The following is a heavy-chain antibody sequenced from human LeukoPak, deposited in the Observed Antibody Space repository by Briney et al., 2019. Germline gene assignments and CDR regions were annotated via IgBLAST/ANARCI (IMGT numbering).Heavy chain of an antibody. D-gene: IGHD5-24*01. CDR1: GYSFTTYW. Sequence: GESLKISCQGSGYSFTTYWIGWVRQLPGKGLEWMGIIYPDDSDTTYSPSFQGQVTISADTSTNTAYLQWSSLKASDTAIYYCARQHMATFDYWGQGTLVTVSS. V-gene: IGHV5-51*01. CDR3: ARQHMATFDY. J-gene: IGHJ4*02. CDR2: IYPDDSDT.